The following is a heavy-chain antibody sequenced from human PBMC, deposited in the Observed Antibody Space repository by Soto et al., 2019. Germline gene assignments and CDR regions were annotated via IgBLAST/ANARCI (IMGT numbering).Heavy chain of an antibody. Sequence: SVKVSCKASGGTFSSYTISWVRQAPGQGLEWMGRIIPILGIANYAQKFQGRVTITADKSTSTAYMELSSLRSEDTAVYYCARGHDYGDYFSGTFDIWGQGTMVTVSS. D-gene: IGHD4-17*01. CDR2: IIPILGIA. CDR3: ARGHDYGDYFSGTFDI. V-gene: IGHV1-69*02. J-gene: IGHJ3*02. CDR1: GGTFSSYT.